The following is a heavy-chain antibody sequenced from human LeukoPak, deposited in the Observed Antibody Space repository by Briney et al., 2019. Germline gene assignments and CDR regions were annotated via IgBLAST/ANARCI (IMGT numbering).Heavy chain of an antibody. CDR2: MNPNSGNT. CDR3: ARGIRYSSSWDDRVNDY. V-gene: IGHV1-8*03. Sequence: ASVKVSCKASGYTFTSHDINWVRQATGQGLEWMGWMNPNSGNTGYAQKFQGRVTITRNTSISTAYMELSSLRSEDTAVYYCARGIRYSSSWDDRVNDYWGQGTLVTVSS. J-gene: IGHJ4*02. D-gene: IGHD6-13*01. CDR1: GYTFTSHD.